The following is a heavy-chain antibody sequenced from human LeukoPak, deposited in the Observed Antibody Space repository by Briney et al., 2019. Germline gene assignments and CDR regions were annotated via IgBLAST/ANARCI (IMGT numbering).Heavy chain of an antibody. Sequence: SQTLSLTCTVSGGSISSGDYYWSWIRQPPGKGLEWIGYIYYSGSTYYNPSLKSRVTILVDTSKNQFSLKLSSVTAADTAVYYCARVNGYYYYGMDVWGQGTTVTVSS. J-gene: IGHJ6*02. V-gene: IGHV4-30-4*01. CDR2: IYYSGST. CDR3: ARVNGYYYYGMDV. CDR1: GGSISSGDYY.